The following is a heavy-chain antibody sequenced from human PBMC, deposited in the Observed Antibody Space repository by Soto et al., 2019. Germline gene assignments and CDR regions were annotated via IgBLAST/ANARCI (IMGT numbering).Heavy chain of an antibody. CDR1: GYTFTSYG. V-gene: IGHV1-18*04. J-gene: IGHJ6*02. Sequence: ASVKVSCKASGYTFTSYGISWVRQAPGQGLEWMGWISAYNGNTNYAQKLQGRVTMTTDTSTSTAYMELRSLRSDDTGVYYCARDNPEWLVTYYYYGMDVWGQGTTVTVSS. D-gene: IGHD6-19*01. CDR3: ARDNPEWLVTYYYYGMDV. CDR2: ISAYNGNT.